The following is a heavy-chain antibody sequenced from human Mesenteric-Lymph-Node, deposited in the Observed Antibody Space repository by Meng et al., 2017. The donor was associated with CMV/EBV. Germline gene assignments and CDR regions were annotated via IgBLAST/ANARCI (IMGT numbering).Heavy chain of an antibody. CDR1: GFTFSSYW. V-gene: IGHV3-7*03. CDR2: IKQDGSEK. CDR3: ARGMGNSNL. J-gene: IGHJ6*02. D-gene: IGHD2/OR15-2a*01. Sequence: GESLKISCAASGFTFSSYWMSWVRQAPGKGLEWVANIKQDGSEKYYVDSVKGRFTISRDNAKNSLYLQMNSLRAEDTALYYCARGMGNSNLWGQGTTVTVSS.